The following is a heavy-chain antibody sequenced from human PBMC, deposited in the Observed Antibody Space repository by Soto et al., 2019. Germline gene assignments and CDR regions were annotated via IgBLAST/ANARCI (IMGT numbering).Heavy chain of an antibody. J-gene: IGHJ4*02. CDR3: ARSSVWYGYFDY. CDR1: GGSFRSYT. V-gene: IGHV1-69*02. CDR2: IIPILGIA. Sequence: QVQLVQSGAEVKKPGSSVKVSCKASGGSFRSYTISWVRQAPGQGLEWMGRIIPILGIANYAQKFQGRVTITADKSTSTAYMELSSLRSEDTAVYYCARSSVWYGYFDYWGQATLVTVSS. D-gene: IGHD6-19*01.